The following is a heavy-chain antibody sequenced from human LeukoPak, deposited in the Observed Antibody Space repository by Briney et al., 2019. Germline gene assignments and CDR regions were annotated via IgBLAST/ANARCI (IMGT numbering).Heavy chain of an antibody. D-gene: IGHD2-21*02. CDR3: ARDRGDYEPVDY. CDR1: GGSISSYY. J-gene: IGHJ4*02. Sequence: SETLSLSCTVSGGSISSYYWSWIRQPDGKGLEWIGRIYTSGSTNYNPSLKSRVTMSVDTSKNQFSLKLSSVTAADTAVYYCARDRGDYEPVDYWGQGTLVTVSS. V-gene: IGHV4-4*07. CDR2: IYTSGST.